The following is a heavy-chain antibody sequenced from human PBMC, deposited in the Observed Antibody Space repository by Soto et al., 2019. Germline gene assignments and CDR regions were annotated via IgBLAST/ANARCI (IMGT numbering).Heavy chain of an antibody. V-gene: IGHV4-30-4*01. J-gene: IGHJ4*02. CDR1: GGSINSGDYY. CDR2: IYYSGST. CDR3: ARDCNRGIVDY. Sequence: SETLSLTCTVSGGSINSGDYYWSWIRQPPGKGLEWIGYIYYSGSTYYNPSLKSRVTISVDMSKNQLSLQLTSVTPEDTAVYYCARDCNRGIVDYWGQGTLVTVSS. D-gene: IGHD1-26*01.